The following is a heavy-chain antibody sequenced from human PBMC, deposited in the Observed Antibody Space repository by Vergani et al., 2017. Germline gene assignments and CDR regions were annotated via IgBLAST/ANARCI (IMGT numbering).Heavy chain of an antibody. D-gene: IGHD3-9*01. V-gene: IGHV4-38-2*01. CDR2: IYRTGRT. J-gene: IGHJ4*02. CDR1: GFSIDNGYY. Sequence: QVQLQESGPGLVKPSETLSLTCAVSGFSIDNGYYWDWIRQPPGKGLEWIGSIYRTGRTHFNPSLKSRVTISVDTSNNHFSLRLNSLTAADTAVYYCARRSGIVYDIFSGTKYFFDFGGQGTLVTVSS. CDR3: ARRSGIVYDIFSGTKYFFDF.